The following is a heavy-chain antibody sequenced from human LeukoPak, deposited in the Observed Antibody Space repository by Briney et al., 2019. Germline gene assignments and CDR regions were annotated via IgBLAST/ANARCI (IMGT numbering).Heavy chain of an antibody. CDR2: ISSSGSTI. CDR1: RFTFSNYA. V-gene: IGHV3-11*01. CDR3: ARVSNPHCSGGSCYADY. D-gene: IGHD2-15*01. Sequence: GGSLRLSCAASRFTFSNYAMNWVRQAPGKGLEWVSYISSSGSTIYYADSVKGRFTISRDNAKNSLYLQMNSLRAEDTAVYYCARVSNPHCSGGSCYADYWGQGTLVTVSS. J-gene: IGHJ4*02.